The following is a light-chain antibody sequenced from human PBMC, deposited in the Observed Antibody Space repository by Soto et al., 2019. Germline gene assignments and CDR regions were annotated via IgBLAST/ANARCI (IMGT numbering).Light chain of an antibody. Sequence: QPVLTQPASASGSPGQSITISCTGTSCDVGGYNYVSWYQQHPGKAPKLMIYDVSNRPSGVSNRFSGSKSGNTASLTISGLQAEDEADYYCSSYTSSSTLVFGTGTKVTVL. CDR3: SSYTSSSTLV. CDR1: SCDVGGYNY. CDR2: DVS. J-gene: IGLJ1*01. V-gene: IGLV2-14*01.